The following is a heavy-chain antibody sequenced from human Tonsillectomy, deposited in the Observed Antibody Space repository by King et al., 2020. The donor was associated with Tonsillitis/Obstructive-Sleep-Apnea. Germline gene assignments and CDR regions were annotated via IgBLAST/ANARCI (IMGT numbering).Heavy chain of an antibody. CDR1: GGSISSYY. CDR3: ARLSRYSSAPAWFHP. V-gene: IGHV4-59*01. J-gene: IGHJ5*02. Sequence: MQLQESGPGLVKPSETLSLTCTGSGGSISSYYWSWFRQPPGKGLELIGDIYYSGSTNYNPSLTRRVTISVDTSKNQFSLKLNSVTTADTAVYYCARLSRYSSAPAWFHPWGQGTLVTVSS. D-gene: IGHD6-19*01. CDR2: IYYSGST.